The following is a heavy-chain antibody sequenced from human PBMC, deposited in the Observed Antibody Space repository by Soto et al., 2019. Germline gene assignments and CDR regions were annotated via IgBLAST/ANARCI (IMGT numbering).Heavy chain of an antibody. CDR2: ASYSGRT. D-gene: IGHD3-22*01. Sequence: QLQLREPGPGLVQPSDTLSLTCTVSGGSFPSGAFYWGWIRQPPGKGLEWLGSASYSGRTYYSPSLKSPASIFVDPARNQFALGLSAVTAAVTSEYDWARPLYICPSSYSYHYMDGWCRGTTGTVSS. CDR1: GGSFPSGAFY. J-gene: IGHJ6*03. CDR3: ARPLYICPSSYSYHYMDG. V-gene: IGHV4-39*01.